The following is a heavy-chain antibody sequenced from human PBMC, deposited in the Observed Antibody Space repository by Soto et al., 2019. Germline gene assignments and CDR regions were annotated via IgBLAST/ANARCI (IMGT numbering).Heavy chain of an antibody. CDR3: ARRDTSGFLRYFDN. V-gene: IGHV1-69*06. J-gene: IGHJ4*02. CDR2: IVPNVGTV. CDR1: GYNFMRYG. D-gene: IGHD3-3*01. Sequence: QVQLVQSGAEVKKPGASVKVSCKASGYNFMRYGFTWVRQAPGQGLEWMGGIVPNVGTVNYAQKFQGRVTITADKSTGTAYMELSSLRSEDTALYYCARRDTSGFLRYFDNWGQGTLVTVSS.